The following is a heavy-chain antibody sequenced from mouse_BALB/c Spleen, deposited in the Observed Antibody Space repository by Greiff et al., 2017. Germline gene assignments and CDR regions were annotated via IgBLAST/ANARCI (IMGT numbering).Heavy chain of an antibody. CDR3: ARCPYGSRNYYAMDY. CDR2: IYPGSGST. CDR1: GYTFTDYV. J-gene: IGHJ4*01. V-gene: IGHV1-77*01. Sequence: QVQLKQSGPELVKPGASVKMSCKASGYTFTDYVISWVKQRTGQGLEWIGEIYPGSGSTYYNEKFKGKATLTADKSSNTAYMQLSSLTSEDSAVYFCARCPYGSRNYYAMDYWGQGTSVTVSS. D-gene: IGHD1-1*01.